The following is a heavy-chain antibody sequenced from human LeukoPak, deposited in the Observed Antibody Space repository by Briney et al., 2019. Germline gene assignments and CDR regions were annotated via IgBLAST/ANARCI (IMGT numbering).Heavy chain of an antibody. V-gene: IGHV1-58*02. D-gene: IGHD3-22*01. CDR3: AAHFDYYDSSGYNDY. CDR2: IVVGSGNA. CDR1: GFTFTSSA. J-gene: IGHJ4*02. Sequence: TSVKVSCKASGFTFTSSAMQWVRQARGQRLEWIGWIVVGSGNANYAQKFQERVTITKDMSTSTAYMKLSSLRSEDTAVYYCAAHFDYYDSSGYNDYWGQGTLVTVSS.